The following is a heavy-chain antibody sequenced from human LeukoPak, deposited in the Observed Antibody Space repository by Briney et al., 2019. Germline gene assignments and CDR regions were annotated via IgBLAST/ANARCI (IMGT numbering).Heavy chain of an antibody. Sequence: SETLSLTCTVSGGSVSSGSYYWSWIRQPPGKGLEWIGYIYYSGSTNYNPSLKSRVTISVDTSKNQFSLKLSSVTAADTAVDYCASLHYYDSSGSLSGAFDIWGQGTMVTVSS. J-gene: IGHJ3*02. V-gene: IGHV4-61*01. CDR3: ASLHYYDSSGSLSGAFDI. CDR2: IYYSGST. D-gene: IGHD3-22*01. CDR1: GGSVSSGSYY.